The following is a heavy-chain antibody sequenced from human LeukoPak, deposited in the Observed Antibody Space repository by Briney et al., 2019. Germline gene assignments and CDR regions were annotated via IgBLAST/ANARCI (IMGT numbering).Heavy chain of an antibody. D-gene: IGHD1-26*01. CDR1: GYTFTSYA. CDR2: INTNTGNP. J-gene: IGHJ4*02. V-gene: IGHV7-4-1*02. Sequence: GASVKVSCKASGYTFTSYAMNWVRQAPGQGLEWMGWINTNTGNPTYAQGFTGRFVFSLDTSVSTAYLQISSLKAEDTAVYYCARDLGGVGATPIPFDYWGQGTLVTVSS. CDR3: ARDLGGVGATPIPFDY.